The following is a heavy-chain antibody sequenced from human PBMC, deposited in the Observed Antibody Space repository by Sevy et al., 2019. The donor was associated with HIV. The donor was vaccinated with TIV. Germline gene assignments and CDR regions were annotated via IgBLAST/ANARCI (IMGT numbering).Heavy chain of an antibody. D-gene: IGHD2-2*01. CDR1: GFTFSSYE. CDR2: ISSSGSTI. Sequence: GGSLRLSCAASGFTFSSYEMNWVRQAPGKGLEWVSDISSSGSTIYYADSVKGRFTISRDNAKNSLYLQMNSLRAEDTAVYYRARGVVVPADWFDPWGQGTLVTVSS. J-gene: IGHJ5*02. CDR3: ARGVVVPADWFDP. V-gene: IGHV3-48*03.